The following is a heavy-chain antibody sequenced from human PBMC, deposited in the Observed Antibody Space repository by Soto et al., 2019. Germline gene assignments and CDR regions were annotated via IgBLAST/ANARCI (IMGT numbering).Heavy chain of an antibody. D-gene: IGHD6-25*01. Sequence: QVQLVESGGGVVQPGRSLRLSCAASGFTFSSYGMHWVRQAPGKGLEWVAVLSYDGSNKYYADSVKGRFTISRDNSKNTLYLQMNSLRAEDTAVYYCAKDIGAYSSGHGAFDIWGQGTMVTVSS. CDR1: GFTFSSYG. CDR2: LSYDGSNK. J-gene: IGHJ3*02. V-gene: IGHV3-30*18. CDR3: AKDIGAYSSGHGAFDI.